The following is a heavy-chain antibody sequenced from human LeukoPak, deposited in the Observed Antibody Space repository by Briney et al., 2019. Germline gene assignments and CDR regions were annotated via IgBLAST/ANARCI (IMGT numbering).Heavy chain of an antibody. CDR2: FSHSGST. CDR1: LYSFSNNYF. V-gene: IGHV4-38-2*02. CDR3: ARGFYDYVRGSFRRPRPRWFDY. Sequence: PSETLSLTCTVSLYSFSNNYFWGWIRQPPGKGLEWIGRFSHSGSTYYNPSLKSRVTISVDASKNQFSLRLSSVTAADTAVYYCARGFYDYVRGSFRRPRPRWFDYWGQGTLVTVSS. J-gene: IGHJ4*02. D-gene: IGHD3-16*02.